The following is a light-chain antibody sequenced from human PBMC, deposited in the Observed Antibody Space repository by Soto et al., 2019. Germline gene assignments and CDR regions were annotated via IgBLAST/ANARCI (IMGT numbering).Light chain of an antibody. Sequence: EIVLTQSPATLSLSLGERATLSCRASQSVSSYLAWYQQKPGQAPRLLIYDASNRATGIPARFSGSGSGTEFTLTISSLEPEDFVVYYCQQRSNWPPITFGQGTRLEI. CDR1: QSVSSY. J-gene: IGKJ5*01. V-gene: IGKV3-11*01. CDR2: DAS. CDR3: QQRSNWPPIT.